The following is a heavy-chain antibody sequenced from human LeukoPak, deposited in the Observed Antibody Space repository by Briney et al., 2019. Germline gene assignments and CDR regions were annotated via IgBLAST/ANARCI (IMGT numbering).Heavy chain of an antibody. CDR3: AKDRYYFEY. J-gene: IGHJ4*02. Sequence: GSLRLSCAASGFTFSSYAMSWVRQAPGKGLEWVSAISRSGDSTYYADSVKGRFTISRDNSKNTLYLQMNSLRAEDMAVYYCAKDRYYFEYWGQGTLVTVSS. CDR2: ISRSGDST. CDR1: GFTFSSYA. V-gene: IGHV3-23*01.